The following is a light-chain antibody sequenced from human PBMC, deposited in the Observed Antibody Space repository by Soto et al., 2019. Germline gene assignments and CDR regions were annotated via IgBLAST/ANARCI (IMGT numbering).Light chain of an antibody. CDR2: QDN. J-gene: IGLJ2*01. CDR3: QAWDSSTVV. CDR1: KLGDKY. V-gene: IGLV3-1*01. Sequence: SYELTQPPSVSMSPGQTATITCSGDKLGDKYACWYQQKPGQSPVLVIYQDNQRPSGFPARFSGSNSGNTATLTISGTQAVDEADYYCQAWDSSTVVFGGGTKLTVL.